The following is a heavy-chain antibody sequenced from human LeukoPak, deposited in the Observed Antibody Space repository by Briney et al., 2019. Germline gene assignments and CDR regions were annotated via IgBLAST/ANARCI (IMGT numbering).Heavy chain of an antibody. CDR1: GGSISSCTYS. J-gene: IGHJ4*02. Sequence: TSETLSLTCSVSGGSISSCTYSWGWIRQPPGKGLEWIGSFSCSGSTYYNPSLKSRVTISVDTSKSQFSLYMDSVTAADTAVYYCASDSGYYFYRLGYWGQGTLVTVSS. CDR3: ASDSGYYFYRLGY. D-gene: IGHD3-22*01. CDR2: FSCSGST. V-gene: IGHV4-39*07.